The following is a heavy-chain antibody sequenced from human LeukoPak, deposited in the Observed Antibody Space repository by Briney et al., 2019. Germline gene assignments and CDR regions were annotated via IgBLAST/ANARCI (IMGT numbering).Heavy chain of an antibody. D-gene: IGHD1-26*01. CDR3: AKDPPGDSGLDY. CDR1: GYTFNDYY. CDR2: INPNNGAT. Sequence: GSVKVSCKTSGYTFNDYYMHWVRQAPGQGLEWVGWINPNNGATSYAQSFQGRVTMTRDTSITTAYMELSRLRSDDTALYYCAKDPPGDSGLDYWGQGTLVTVSS. J-gene: IGHJ4*02. V-gene: IGHV1-2*02.